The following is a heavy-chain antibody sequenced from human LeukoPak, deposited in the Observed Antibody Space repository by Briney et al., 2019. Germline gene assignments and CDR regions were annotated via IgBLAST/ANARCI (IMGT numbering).Heavy chain of an antibody. CDR1: GFTFNNAW. CDR3: TTWSAAYHAH. CDR2: IKSKSDGGTI. Sequence: GGSLRLSCAASGFTFNNAWMRCVRQTPGKGLEWVGRIKSKSDGGTIDYAAPVNGRFTISRDDSKNTLYLQMNSLKTEDTAVYYCTTWSAAYHAHWGQGTLVTVSS. D-gene: IGHD2-15*01. J-gene: IGHJ4*02. V-gene: IGHV3-15*01.